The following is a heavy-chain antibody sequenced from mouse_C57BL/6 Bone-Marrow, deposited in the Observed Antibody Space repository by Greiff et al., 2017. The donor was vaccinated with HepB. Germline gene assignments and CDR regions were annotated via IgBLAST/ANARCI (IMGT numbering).Heavy chain of an antibody. CDR1: GFTFSSYG. CDR2: ISSGGSYT. J-gene: IGHJ4*01. D-gene: IGHD3-1*01. V-gene: IGHV5-6*01. Sequence: EVQLQQSGGDLVKPGGSLKLSCAASGFTFSSYGMSWVRQTPDKRLEWVATISSGGSYTYYPDSVKGRFTISRDNAKNTLYLQMSSLKSEDTAMYYCARQTSGGAMDYWGQGTSVTVSS. CDR3: ARQTSGGAMDY.